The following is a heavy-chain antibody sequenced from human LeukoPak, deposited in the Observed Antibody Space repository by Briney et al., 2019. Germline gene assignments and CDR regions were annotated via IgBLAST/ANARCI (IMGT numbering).Heavy chain of an antibody. Sequence: GGSLRLSCAASGFTVSSNYMSWVRQVPGKGLEWVSAISGSGGSTYYADSVKGRFTISRDNSKNTLYLQMNSLRAEDTAVYYCAKDLFPKLTGNFDYWGQGTLVTVSS. CDR3: AKDLFPKLTGNFDY. J-gene: IGHJ4*02. V-gene: IGHV3-23*01. CDR1: GFTVSSNY. CDR2: ISGSGGST. D-gene: IGHD7-27*01.